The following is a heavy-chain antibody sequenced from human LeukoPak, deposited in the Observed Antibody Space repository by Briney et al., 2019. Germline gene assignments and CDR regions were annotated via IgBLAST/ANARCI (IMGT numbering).Heavy chain of an antibody. V-gene: IGHV4-59*01. CDR2: IYYSGST. D-gene: IGHD3-22*01. J-gene: IGHJ6*02. CDR3: ARGDSSGYTYYYYGMDV. CDR1: GGSISSYY. Sequence: SETLSLTRTVSGGSISSYYWSWIRQPPGKGLEWIGYIYYSGSTNYNPSLKSRVTISVDTSKNQFSLKLSSVTAADTAVYYCARGDSSGYTYYYYGMDVWGQGTTVTVSS.